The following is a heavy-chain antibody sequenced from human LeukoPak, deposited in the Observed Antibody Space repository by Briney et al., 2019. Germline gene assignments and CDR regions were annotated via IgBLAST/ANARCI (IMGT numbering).Heavy chain of an antibody. D-gene: IGHD3-10*01. CDR1: GFTFSSYA. Sequence: GGSLRLSCAASGFTFSSYAMSWVRQAPGKGLEWVSAISGSGGSTYYADSVKGRFTISRDNSKNTLYLQMNSLRAEDTAVYYCAKVMVRGVTTSNFDYWGQGTLVTVSS. J-gene: IGHJ4*02. CDR3: AKVMVRGVTTSNFDY. CDR2: ISGSGGST. V-gene: IGHV3-23*01.